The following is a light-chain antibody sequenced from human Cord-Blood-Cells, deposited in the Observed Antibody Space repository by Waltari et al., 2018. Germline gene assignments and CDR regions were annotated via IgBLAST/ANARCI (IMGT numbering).Light chain of an antibody. CDR2: DVS. J-gene: IGLJ3*02. Sequence: QSALTQPASVSGSPGQSITISCTGSSSDVGGYNYVYWYQQHPGKTPKPMIYDVSKRPSGVSNRFSGSKSGNTASLTISGLQAEDEADYYCSSYTSSSTWVFGGGTKLTVL. CDR3: SSYTSSSTWV. V-gene: IGLV2-14*01. CDR1: SSDVGGYNY.